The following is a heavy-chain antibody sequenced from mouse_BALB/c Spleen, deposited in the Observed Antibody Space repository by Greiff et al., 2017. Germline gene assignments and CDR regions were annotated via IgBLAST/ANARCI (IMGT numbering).Heavy chain of an antibody. CDR3: ARSHYDGYLYYYAMDY. CDR1: GFPLTSYG. V-gene: IGHV2-4-1*01. CDR2: IWSGGST. J-gene: IGHJ4*01. Sequence: VKPKQSGPGLVQPSQSLSITRPVSGFPLTSYGLHWVRQSPGKGLEWLGVIWSGGSTDYNAAFIPRLSIRKNNSKSQVFFKMNSLQADDTAIYYCARSHYDGYLYYYAMDYWGQGTSVTVSS. D-gene: IGHD2-3*01.